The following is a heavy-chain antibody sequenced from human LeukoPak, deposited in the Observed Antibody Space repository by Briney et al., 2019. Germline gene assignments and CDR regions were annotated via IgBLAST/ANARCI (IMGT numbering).Heavy chain of an antibody. Sequence: SETLSLTCTVSSASIRSSNYYWGWIRQPPGKGLEWIGSIYYNGNTYYNPSLKSRVTISVDTSKNQFSLKLNSVTAADTAVYYCARQSLAVAIDYWGQGTLVTVSS. CDR3: ARQSLAVAIDY. D-gene: IGHD6-19*01. V-gene: IGHV4-39*01. J-gene: IGHJ4*02. CDR1: SASIRSSNYY. CDR2: IYYNGNT.